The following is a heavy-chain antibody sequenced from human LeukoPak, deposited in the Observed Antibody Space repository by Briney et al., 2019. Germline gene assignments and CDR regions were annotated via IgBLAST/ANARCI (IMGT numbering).Heavy chain of an antibody. J-gene: IGHJ6*03. D-gene: IGHD2-21*01. CDR3: ATDLFDYMDV. V-gene: IGHV3-21*01. Sequence: GGSLRLSCAASGFTFSSYVMHWVRQAPGKGLEWVSSISFSSTYIYYADSVKGRFTISRDNAKNSLYLQMNSLRAEDTAVYYCATDLFDYMDVWGKGTTVTVSS. CDR1: GFTFSSYV. CDR2: ISFSSTYI.